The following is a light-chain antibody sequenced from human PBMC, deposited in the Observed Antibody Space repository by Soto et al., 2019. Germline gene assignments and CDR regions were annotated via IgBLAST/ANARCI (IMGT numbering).Light chain of an antibody. CDR1: YGISSS. CDR3: QQLSHYPYT. V-gene: IGKV1-9*01. Sequence: DIQLTQSPSFLSASVEDRVTISCRASYGISSSLAWYQQKPGKPPKLLIYDSSTLQTGVPSRFTGSGSGRKFTLTISGLQFEDFATYFCQQLSHYPYTFGQGTKLEI. J-gene: IGKJ2*01. CDR2: DSS.